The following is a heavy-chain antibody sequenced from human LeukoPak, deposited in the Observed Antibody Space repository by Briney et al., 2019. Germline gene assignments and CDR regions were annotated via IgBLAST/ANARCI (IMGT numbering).Heavy chain of an antibody. V-gene: IGHV1-46*01. CDR3: ARGEGIQRNWNYVDFDY. CDR2: INPSGGST. Sequence: GASVKVSCKASGYTFTSYYMHWVRQAPGQGLEWMGIINPSGGSTSYAQKFQGRVTMTRDMSTSTVYMELSSLRSEDTAVYYCARGEGIQRNWNYVDFDYWGQGTLVTVSS. CDR1: GYTFTSYY. D-gene: IGHD1-7*01. J-gene: IGHJ4*02.